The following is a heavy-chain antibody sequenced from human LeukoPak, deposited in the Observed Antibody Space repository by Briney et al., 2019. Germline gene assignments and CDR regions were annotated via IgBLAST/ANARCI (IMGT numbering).Heavy chain of an antibody. D-gene: IGHD3-9*01. CDR2: ISYDGSNK. J-gene: IGHJ6*04. Sequence: GGPLRLSCAASGFTFSSYAMLWLPQAPGKGLEWVVVISYDGSNKYYADSVKGRFTISRDNSKNTLYLQMNSLRAEDTAVYYCAKERKDYYDILTGYYSPARNAMDVWGKGTTVTISS. V-gene: IGHV3-30*04. CDR3: AKERKDYYDILTGYYSPARNAMDV. CDR1: GFTFSSYA.